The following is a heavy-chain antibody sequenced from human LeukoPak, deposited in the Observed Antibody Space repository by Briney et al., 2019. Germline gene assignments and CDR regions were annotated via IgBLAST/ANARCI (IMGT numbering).Heavy chain of an antibody. V-gene: IGHV4-61*02. CDR3: ARGGVVVADFVDWFDP. CDR2: IYTSGST. D-gene: IGHD2-15*01. CDR1: GGSISSGSYY. Sequence: SETLSLTCTVSGGSISSGSYYWSWIRQPAGKGLEWIGRIYTSGSTNYNPSLKSRVTISVDTSKNQFSLKLSSVTAADTAVYYCARGGVVVADFVDWFDPWGQGTLVTVSS. J-gene: IGHJ5*02.